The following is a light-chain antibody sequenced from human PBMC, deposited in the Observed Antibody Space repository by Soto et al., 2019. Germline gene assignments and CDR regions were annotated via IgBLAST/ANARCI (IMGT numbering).Light chain of an antibody. J-gene: IGLJ1*01. CDR2: EGS. V-gene: IGLV2-14*01. CDR3: SSYTTSSAVYV. CDR1: SSDVGGSNY. Sequence: QSALTQPASVSGSPGQSISISCTGTSSDVGGSNYVSWYQQHPDKAPKLMIYEGSERPSGVSNRFSGSKSGNTASLTISGLQAEDEADYYCSSYTTSSAVYVFGTGTKLT.